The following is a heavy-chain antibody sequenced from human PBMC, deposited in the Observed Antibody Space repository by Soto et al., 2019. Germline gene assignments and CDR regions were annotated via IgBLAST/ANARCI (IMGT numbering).Heavy chain of an antibody. CDR2: VSWNSEIV. Sequence: GGSLRLSCEASGFKFGYYAMHWVRQSPGKGLEWVSGVSWNSEIVGYADSVKGRFTISRDNAKNSLYLEMNSLRTEDTALYYCAKDRGPCSGNKCSSLYYYYGMDVWGQGTTVTVSS. CDR1: GFKFGYYA. J-gene: IGHJ6*02. CDR3: AKDRGPCSGNKCSSLYYYYGMDV. V-gene: IGHV3-9*01. D-gene: IGHD2-15*01.